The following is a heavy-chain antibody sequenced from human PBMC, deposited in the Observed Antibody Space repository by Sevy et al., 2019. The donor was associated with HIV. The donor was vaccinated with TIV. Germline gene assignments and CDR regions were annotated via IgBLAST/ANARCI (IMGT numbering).Heavy chain of an antibody. V-gene: IGHV3-7*04. Sequence: GGSLRLSCAASGFTFSPYWMTWVRQAPGKGLGGVANIRPDGSDKYYVDSVKGRFTISRDNAKNSLYLQMNSLRADDTAMYYGAGGVGLDCWGQGALVTVSS. D-gene: IGHD1-26*01. CDR2: IRPDGSDK. CDR3: AGGVGLDC. J-gene: IGHJ4*02. CDR1: GFTFSPYW.